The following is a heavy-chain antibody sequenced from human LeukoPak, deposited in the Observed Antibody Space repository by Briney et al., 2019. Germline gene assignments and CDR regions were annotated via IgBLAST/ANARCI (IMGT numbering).Heavy chain of an antibody. V-gene: IGHV3-11*06. D-gene: IGHD2-2*01. CDR1: GFTFSDYY. J-gene: IGHJ6*04. CDR2: ISSSSYT. Sequence: PGGSLGLSCAASGFTFSDYYMSWIRQAPGKGLEWVSYISSSSYTNYADSVKGRFTISRDNAKNSLYLQMNSLRAEDTAVYYCARAPDCSSTSCYYYYGMDVWGKGTTVTVSS. CDR3: ARAPDCSSTSCYYYYGMDV.